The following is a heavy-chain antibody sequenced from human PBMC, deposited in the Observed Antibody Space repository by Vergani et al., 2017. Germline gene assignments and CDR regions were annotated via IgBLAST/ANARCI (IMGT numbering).Heavy chain of an antibody. Sequence: QVQLVESGGGVVQPGRSLRLSCAASGFTFSSYGMHWVRQAPGKGREWVAVIWYDGSNKYYADSVKGRFTISRDNSKNTLYLQMNSLRAEDTAVYYCARDPPVKGNHFDYWGQGTLVTVSS. D-gene: IGHD4-17*01. J-gene: IGHJ4*02. CDR2: IWYDGSNK. CDR3: ARDPPVKGNHFDY. CDR1: GFTFSSYG. V-gene: IGHV3-33*01.